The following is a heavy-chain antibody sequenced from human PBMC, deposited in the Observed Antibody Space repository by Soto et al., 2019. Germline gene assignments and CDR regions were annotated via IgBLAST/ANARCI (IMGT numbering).Heavy chain of an antibody. V-gene: IGHV3-48*02. D-gene: IGHD3-3*01. CDR2: ITGSSSPI. CDR3: AKCRNFWNGQTVSNNSWFDP. J-gene: IGHJ5*02. CDR1: GFTFSNYG. Sequence: GGSLRLSCTASGFTFSNYGMNWVRQAPGKGLEWVSYITGSSSPIYYADSVKGRFTISRDNAKNSLYLQMNSLRDEVTGVYFCAKCRNFWNGQTVSNNSWFDPWGQGTLVTVSS.